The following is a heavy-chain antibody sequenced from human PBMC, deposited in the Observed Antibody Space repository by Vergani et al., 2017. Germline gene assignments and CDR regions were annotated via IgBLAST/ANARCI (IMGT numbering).Heavy chain of an antibody. D-gene: IGHD3-22*01. CDR2: ISYDGSNK. Sequence: QVQLVESGGGVVQPGRSLRLSCAASGFTFSSYGMHWVRQAPGKGLEWVAVISYDGSNKYYADSVKGRFTISRDNSKNTLYLQMNSLRAEDTAVYYCARALYYYDSSGYYQYYFDYWGQGTLVTVSS. CDR3: ARALYYYDSSGYYQYYFDY. CDR1: GFTFSSYG. V-gene: IGHV3-30*03. J-gene: IGHJ4*02.